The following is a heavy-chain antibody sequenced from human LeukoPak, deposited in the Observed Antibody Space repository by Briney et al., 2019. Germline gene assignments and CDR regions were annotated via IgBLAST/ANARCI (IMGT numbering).Heavy chain of an antibody. V-gene: IGHV4-59*08. D-gene: IGHD3-22*01. J-gene: IGHJ6*03. CDR2: IYYSGST. CDR3: ARRGYSSYYYYYMDV. CDR1: GGSISSHY. Sequence: SETLSLTCTVSGGSISSHYWSWIRQPPGKGLEWIGYIYYSGSTNYNPSLKSRVTISVDTSRNQFSLKLSSVTAADTAVYYCARRGYSSYYYYYMDVWGKGTTVTVSS.